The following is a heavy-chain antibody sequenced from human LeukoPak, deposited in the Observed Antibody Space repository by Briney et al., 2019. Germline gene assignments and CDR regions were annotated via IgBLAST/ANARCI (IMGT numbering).Heavy chain of an antibody. CDR1: GFTFSTYD. CDR3: ARYFDRSGFYRDAFDV. CDR2: ISYSDTAK. V-gene: IGHV3-48*02. Sequence: PGGSLRLSCAASGFTFSTYDMSWVRQAPRKGLEWLSYISYSDTAKYYADSVKGRFTISRDNAENSLHLQMNSLRDEDTAVYYCARYFDRSGFYRDAFDVWGQGTMVTVSS. D-gene: IGHD3-22*01. J-gene: IGHJ3*01.